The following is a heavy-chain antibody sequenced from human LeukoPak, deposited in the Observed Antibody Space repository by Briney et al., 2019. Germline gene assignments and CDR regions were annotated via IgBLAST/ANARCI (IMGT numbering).Heavy chain of an antibody. CDR1: GFSFEDNG. CDR2: INWNGETT. J-gene: IGHJ4*02. V-gene: IGHV3-20*04. D-gene: IGHD3-10*01. CDR3: ATHSYYYGSGSYPHYLDY. Sequence: PGGSLRLSCAASGFSFEDNGMSWVRQAPGKGLEWVSGINWNGETTGYVDSVKGRFTISRDNAKNSLYLQMNSLRAKDTALYYCATHSYYYGSGSYPHYLDYWGQGTLVTVSS.